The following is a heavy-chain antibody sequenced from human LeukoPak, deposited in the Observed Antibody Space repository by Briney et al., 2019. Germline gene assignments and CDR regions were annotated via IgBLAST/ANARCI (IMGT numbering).Heavy chain of an antibody. D-gene: IGHD6-19*01. Sequence: GGSLRLSCAASGFTFSSYEMNWVRQAPGKGLEWVSYISSSGSTIYYADSVKGRFTTSRDNAKNSLYLQMNSLRAEDTAVYYCARDRFSEVADPFDYWGQGTLVTVSS. CDR2: ISSSGSTI. CDR1: GFTFSSYE. J-gene: IGHJ4*02. V-gene: IGHV3-48*03. CDR3: ARDRFSEVADPFDY.